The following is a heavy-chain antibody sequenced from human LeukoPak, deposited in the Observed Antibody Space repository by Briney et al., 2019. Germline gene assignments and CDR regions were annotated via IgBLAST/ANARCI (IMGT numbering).Heavy chain of an antibody. J-gene: IGHJ2*01. CDR3: ATRPHYCSSTSCPARDNWYFDL. V-gene: IGHV4-30-2*03. CDR1: GGSISSGGYY. Sequence: PSQTLSLTCTVSGGSISSGGYYWSWIRQPPGKGLEWIGSIYYSGSTYYNPSLKSRVTISVDTSKNQFSLKLSSVTAADTAVYYCATRPHYCSSTSCPARDNWYFDLWGRGTLVTVSS. CDR2: IYYSGST. D-gene: IGHD2-2*01.